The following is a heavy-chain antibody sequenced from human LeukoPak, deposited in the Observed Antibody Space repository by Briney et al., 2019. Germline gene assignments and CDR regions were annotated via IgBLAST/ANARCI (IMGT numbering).Heavy chain of an antibody. V-gene: IGHV3-30*02. Sequence: GGSLRLSCAASGFTFSSYGMHWVRQAPGKGLEWVAFIRYDGSNKYYADSVKGRFTISRDNSKNTLYLQMNSLRAEDTAVYYCAKDSSVDTAILDYWGQGTLVTVSS. CDR1: GFTFSSYG. J-gene: IGHJ4*02. D-gene: IGHD5-18*01. CDR3: AKDSSVDTAILDY. CDR2: IRYDGSNK.